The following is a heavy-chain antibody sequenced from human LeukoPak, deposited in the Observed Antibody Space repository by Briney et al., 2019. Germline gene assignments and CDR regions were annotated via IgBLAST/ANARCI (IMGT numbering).Heavy chain of an antibody. CDR2: IHYSGST. V-gene: IGHV4-59*01. CDR1: GGSISTYY. CDR3: ARGETGHNY. Sequence: PSETLSFTCTVSGGSISTYYWSWIRQPPGKGLEWIGYIHYSGSTNYNPSLKSRVTISGDTSKNQFSLHVKSVIAADTAVYYCARGETGHNYWGQGTLVTVSS. D-gene: IGHD3-9*01. J-gene: IGHJ4*02.